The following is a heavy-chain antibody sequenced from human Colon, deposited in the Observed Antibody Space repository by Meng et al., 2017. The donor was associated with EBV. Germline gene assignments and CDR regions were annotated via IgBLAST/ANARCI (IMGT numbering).Heavy chain of an antibody. D-gene: IGHD6-19*01. CDR1: GVNFSNYD. Sequence: VSVVASGGRLFQSGRSLRLSCAASGVNFSNYDMNWVRQRPWKGLEWVSAISGSGGHTYYADSVKGRFTISRDNAKNTVHLQLNSLRVEDTALYFCAKSRGEQWLIYYWGQGTLVTVSS. CDR2: ISGSGGHT. J-gene: IGHJ4*02. CDR3: AKSRGEQWLIYY. V-gene: IGHV3-23*04.